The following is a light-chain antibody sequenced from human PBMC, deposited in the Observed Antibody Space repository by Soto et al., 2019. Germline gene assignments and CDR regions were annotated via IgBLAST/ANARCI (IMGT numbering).Light chain of an antibody. CDR1: SSDVGLYDY. CDR2: AVS. Sequence: QSVLTQPASVSGSPGQSITISCTGTSSDVGLYDYVSWYQQHPGKAPQLMIYAVSNRPSGVSNRFSASKSGNTASLFISGLKAEDEADYYCSSYTSDSSYVFGSRTRVTVL. J-gene: IGLJ1*01. V-gene: IGLV2-14*01. CDR3: SSYTSDSSYV.